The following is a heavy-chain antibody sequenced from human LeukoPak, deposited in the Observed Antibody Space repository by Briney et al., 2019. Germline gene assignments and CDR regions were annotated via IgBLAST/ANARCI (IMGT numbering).Heavy chain of an antibody. CDR1: GFTFSSYS. J-gene: IGHJ3*02. CDR2: ISSSSSYI. D-gene: IGHD5-18*01. V-gene: IGHV3-21*04. Sequence: GGSLRLSCAASGFTFSSYSMNWVRQAPGKGLEWVSSISSSSSYIYYADSVKGRFTISRDNSKNTLYLQMNSLRAEDTAVYYCAKWSGYSYGPNDAFDIWGQGTMVTVSS. CDR3: AKWSGYSYGPNDAFDI.